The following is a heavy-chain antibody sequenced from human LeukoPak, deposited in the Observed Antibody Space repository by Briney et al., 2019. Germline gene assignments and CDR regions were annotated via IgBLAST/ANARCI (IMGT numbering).Heavy chain of an antibody. CDR3: ARYGSGSYSDSYGMDV. D-gene: IGHD3-10*01. Sequence: APVKVSCKASGYTFTSYDINWVRQATGQGLEWMGWMNPNSGNTGYAQKFQGRVTMTRNTSISTAYMELSSLRSEDTAVYYCARYGSGSYSDSYGMDVWGQGTTVTVSS. V-gene: IGHV1-8*01. CDR1: GYTFTSYD. J-gene: IGHJ6*02. CDR2: MNPNSGNT.